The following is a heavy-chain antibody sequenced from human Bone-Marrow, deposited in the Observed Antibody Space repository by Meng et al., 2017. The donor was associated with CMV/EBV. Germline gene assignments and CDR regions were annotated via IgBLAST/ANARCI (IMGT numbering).Heavy chain of an antibody. CDR1: GFTFSSYW. Sequence: GGSLRLSCAASGFTFSSYWMHWVRQAPGKGLVWVSRINSDGSSTSYADSVKGRFTISRDNAKNTLYLQMNSLRAEDTAVYYCAVVPAATRFYYYYGMDVWGQGTTVTVSS. J-gene: IGHJ6*02. D-gene: IGHD2-2*01. CDR3: AVVPAATRFYYYYGMDV. V-gene: IGHV3-74*01. CDR2: INSDGSST.